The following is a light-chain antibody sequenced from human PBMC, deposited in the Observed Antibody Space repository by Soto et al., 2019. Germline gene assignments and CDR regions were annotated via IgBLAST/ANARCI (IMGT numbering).Light chain of an antibody. CDR2: KAS. Sequence: DIQMTQSPSTLSASVGDRVTITCRASPSISSWLAWYQQKPGKAPKLLIYKASSLESGVTSRFSGIGSGTEFTLTISILQPDDFATYYCQQYNSYSWTFGQGTKVEIK. CDR1: PSISSW. V-gene: IGKV1-5*03. CDR3: QQYNSYSWT. J-gene: IGKJ1*01.